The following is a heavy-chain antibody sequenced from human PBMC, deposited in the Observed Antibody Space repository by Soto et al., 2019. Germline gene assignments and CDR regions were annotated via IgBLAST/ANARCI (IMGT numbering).Heavy chain of an antibody. CDR2: IIPIFGTA. CDR3: ARPKGYYYDSSGYYQDAFDI. D-gene: IGHD3-22*01. CDR1: GGTFSSYA. J-gene: IGHJ3*02. V-gene: IGHV1-69*01. Sequence: QVQLVQSGAEVKKPGSSVKVSCKASGGTFSSYAISWVRQAPGQGLEWMGGIIPIFGTANYAQKFQGRVTITADESTSTAYMELSSLRSEDTAVYYCARPKGYYYDSSGYYQDAFDIWGQGTMVTVSS.